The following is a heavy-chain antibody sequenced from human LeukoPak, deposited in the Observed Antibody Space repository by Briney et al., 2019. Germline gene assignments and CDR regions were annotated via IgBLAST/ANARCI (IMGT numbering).Heavy chain of an antibody. V-gene: IGHV4-59*01. Sequence: SETLSLTCTVSGGSISSYYWSWIRQPPGKGREWIGYIYYSGTTNYNPSPKSRVTISVDTSKNQFSLKLSSVTAADTAVYYCARGVYIAAAQYGYWGQGTLVTVSS. CDR3: ARGVYIAAAQYGY. D-gene: IGHD6-13*01. CDR2: IYYSGTT. CDR1: GGSISSYY. J-gene: IGHJ4*02.